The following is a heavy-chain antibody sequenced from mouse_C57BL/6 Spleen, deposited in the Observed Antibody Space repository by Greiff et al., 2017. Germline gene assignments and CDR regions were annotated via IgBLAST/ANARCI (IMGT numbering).Heavy chain of an antibody. CDR2: INPSSGYT. Sequence: VQLQQSGAELAKPGASVKLSCKASGYTFTSYWMHWVKQRPGQGLEWIGYINPSSGYTKYNQKFKDKATLTADKSSSTAYMQLSSLTYEDSAVYYCARSSTTVERYFGVWGTGTTVTVSS. J-gene: IGHJ1*03. CDR1: GYTFTSYW. CDR3: ARSSTTVERYFGV. V-gene: IGHV1-7*01. D-gene: IGHD1-1*01.